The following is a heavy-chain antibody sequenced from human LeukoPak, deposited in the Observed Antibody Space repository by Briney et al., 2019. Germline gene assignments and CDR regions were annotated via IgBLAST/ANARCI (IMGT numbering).Heavy chain of an antibody. D-gene: IGHD6-13*01. CDR2: IYYSGST. V-gene: IGHV4-61*10. J-gene: IGHJ5*02. CDR3: ARASAPYSSSWSP. Sequence: PSQTLSLTCTVSGGSISSGSYYWSWIRQPAGKGLEWIGYIYYSGSTNYNPSLKSRVTISVDTSKNQFSLKLSSVTAADTAVYYCARASAPYSSSWSPWGQGTLVTVSS. CDR1: GGSISSGSYY.